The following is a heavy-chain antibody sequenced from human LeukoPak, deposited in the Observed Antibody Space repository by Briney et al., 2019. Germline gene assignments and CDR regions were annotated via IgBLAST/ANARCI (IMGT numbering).Heavy chain of an antibody. V-gene: IGHV3-30-3*01. CDR1: GFTFSSYT. CDR3: ARGRGYYDSSGYFGDS. D-gene: IGHD3-22*01. J-gene: IGHJ4*02. CDR2: ISDDGSNK. Sequence: GGSLRLSCAVSGFTFSSYTMHWVRQAPGQGLEWVAIISDDGSNKYCADSVKGRFTISRDNSRNTLYLQMNSLRAEDTAVYYCARGRGYYDSSGYFGDSWGQGTLVTVSS.